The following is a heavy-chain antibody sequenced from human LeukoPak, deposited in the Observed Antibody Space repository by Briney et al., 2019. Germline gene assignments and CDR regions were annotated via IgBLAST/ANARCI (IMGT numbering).Heavy chain of an antibody. CDR1: GFTFSAHS. J-gene: IGHJ4*02. CDR3: TKWSGYGDS. CDR2: ISASGDAT. Sequence: LSGGSLRLSCAASGFTFSAHSMTWVRQAPGKGLEWVSGISASGDATFYADSVKGRFTISRDNSKNTVDLQMNSLRAEDTAVYYCTKWSGYGDSWGQGTLVTVSS. V-gene: IGHV3-23*01. D-gene: IGHD5-12*01.